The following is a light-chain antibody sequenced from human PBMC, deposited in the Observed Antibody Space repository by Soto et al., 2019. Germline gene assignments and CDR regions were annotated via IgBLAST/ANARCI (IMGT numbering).Light chain of an antibody. Sequence: DIQMTQSPSTLSASVGDRVTITCRASQSISSWLAWYQQKPGKAPKLLIYDASSLESGVPSRFSGSGSGTEFTLTISSLQPDHFATYYCQQYNSYSGTFGQGTKVEIK. CDR2: DAS. CDR1: QSISSW. J-gene: IGKJ1*01. V-gene: IGKV1-5*01. CDR3: QQYNSYSGT.